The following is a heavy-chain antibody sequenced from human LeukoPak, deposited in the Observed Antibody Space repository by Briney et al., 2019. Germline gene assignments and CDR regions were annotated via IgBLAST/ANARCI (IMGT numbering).Heavy chain of an antibody. CDR3: ARGYGVFDY. V-gene: IGHV4-59*01. D-gene: IGHD5-18*01. CDR2: IHYTGST. CDR1: DDSIMNYY. J-gene: IGHJ4*02. Sequence: SETLSLTCNVSDDSIMNYYWNWIRQPPGKGLEWIGYIHYTGSTNYSPSLKSRVTISTDTSKKQFSLKLHSVTAADTAVYYCARGYGVFDYWGQGTPVTVSS.